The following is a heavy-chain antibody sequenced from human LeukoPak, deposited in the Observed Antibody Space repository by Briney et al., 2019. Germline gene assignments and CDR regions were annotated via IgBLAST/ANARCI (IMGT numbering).Heavy chain of an antibody. J-gene: IGHJ4*02. Sequence: GGPLRLSCAASGFTFSSYSMNWVRQAPGEGLEWVSSISSSSSYIYYADSAKGRFTISRDNAKNSLYLQMNSLRAEDTAVYYCARGGDILTGLSDYWGQGTLVTVSS. CDR2: ISSSSSYI. V-gene: IGHV3-21*01. CDR3: ARGGDILTGLSDY. CDR1: GFTFSSYS. D-gene: IGHD3-9*01.